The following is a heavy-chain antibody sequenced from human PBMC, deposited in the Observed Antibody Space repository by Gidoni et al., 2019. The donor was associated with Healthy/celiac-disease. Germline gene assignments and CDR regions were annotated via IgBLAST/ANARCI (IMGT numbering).Heavy chain of an antibody. CDR3: ATLPDYGDLY. CDR2: FDLEDGET. D-gene: IGHD4-17*01. CDR1: GYTLTELS. V-gene: IGHV1-24*01. J-gene: IGHJ4*02. Sequence: QVQLVQSGADVQKPGASVKVSCQVSGYTLTELSMHWVRQAPGKGLEWMGGFDLEDGETIYAQKCQGRVTMTEDTSTDTADMELSSLRYEDTAVYYCATLPDYGDLYWGQGTLVTVSS.